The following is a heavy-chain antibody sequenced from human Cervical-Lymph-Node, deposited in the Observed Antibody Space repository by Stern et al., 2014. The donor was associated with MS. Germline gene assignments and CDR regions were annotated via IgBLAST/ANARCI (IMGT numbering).Heavy chain of an antibody. CDR3: ARKGAIVPAAIENWFDS. Sequence: QVQLGQSGPGLVKPSQTLSLTCTVSGGSISSGGYFWSWIRQHPGKGLEWIGYIYHNGSTYYNPSLKSRVTISADNSKNQVSLELSSVTAADTAVYYCARKGAIVPAAIENWFDSWGQGTLVTVSS. D-gene: IGHD2-2*01. CDR1: GGSISSGGYF. CDR2: IYHNGST. V-gene: IGHV4-31*03. J-gene: IGHJ5*01.